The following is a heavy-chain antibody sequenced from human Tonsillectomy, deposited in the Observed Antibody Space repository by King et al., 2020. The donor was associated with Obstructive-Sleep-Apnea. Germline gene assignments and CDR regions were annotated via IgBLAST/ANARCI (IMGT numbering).Heavy chain of an antibody. CDR2: FYYSGST. Sequence: QLQESGPGLVKPSETLSLTCTVSGGSISSYYWSWIRQPPGKGLEWIGYFYYSGSTNYNPYLKSRVTISVDTSKNQFSLKLSSVTAADTAVYYCARGPVGQWLVLAYWGQGTLVTVSS. J-gene: IGHJ4*02. CDR3: ARGPVGQWLVLAY. CDR1: GGSISSYY. D-gene: IGHD6-19*01. V-gene: IGHV4-59*01.